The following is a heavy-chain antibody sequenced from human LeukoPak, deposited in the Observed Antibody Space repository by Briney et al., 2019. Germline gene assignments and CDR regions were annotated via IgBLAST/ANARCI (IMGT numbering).Heavy chain of an antibody. D-gene: IGHD6-19*01. Sequence: GGPLRLSCAASGFTFDDYAMHWVRQAPGKGLEWVSGISWNSGSIGYADSVKGRFTISRDNAKNSLYLQMNSLRAEDTALYYCAKSVEAAVAGAIDYWGQGTLVTVSS. CDR2: ISWNSGSI. J-gene: IGHJ4*02. V-gene: IGHV3-9*01. CDR3: AKSVEAAVAGAIDY. CDR1: GFTFDDYA.